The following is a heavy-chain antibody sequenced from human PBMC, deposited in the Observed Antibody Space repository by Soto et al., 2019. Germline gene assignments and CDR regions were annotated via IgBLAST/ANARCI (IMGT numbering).Heavy chain of an antibody. CDR1: GFTFSNAW. D-gene: IGHD3-3*01. CDR2: IKSKTDGGTT. Sequence: PGGSLRLSCAASGFTFSNAWMSWVRQAPGKGLEWVGRIKSKTDGGTTYYAAPVKGKFTISRDDSKNTLYLQMNSLKTEDTAVYYCTPDDPRKIGDFWSGYSFDYWGQGTLVTVSS. J-gene: IGHJ4*02. V-gene: IGHV3-15*01. CDR3: TPDDPRKIGDFWSGYSFDY.